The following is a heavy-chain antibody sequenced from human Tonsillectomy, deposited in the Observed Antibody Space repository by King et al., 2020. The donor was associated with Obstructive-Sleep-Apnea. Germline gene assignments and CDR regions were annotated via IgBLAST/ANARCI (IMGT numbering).Heavy chain of an antibody. J-gene: IGHJ3*01. CDR1: GYSFTNYW. Sequence: QLVQSGAEMKKPGESLRISCKPSGYSFTNYWITWVRQMPGKGLEWMGRIDPSDSYTNYGPSFQGQVTISTGKSNSTAYLQWNNLKASDTAMYYCARQFYETPDPPDAFDFWGQGTMVIVSS. D-gene: IGHD3-16*01. V-gene: IGHV5-10-1*03. CDR2: IDPSDSYT. CDR3: ARQFYETPDPPDAFDF.